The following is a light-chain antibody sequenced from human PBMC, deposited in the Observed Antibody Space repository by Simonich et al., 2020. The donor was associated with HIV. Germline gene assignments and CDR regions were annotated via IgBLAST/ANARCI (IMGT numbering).Light chain of an antibody. Sequence: SYVLTQPPSVSVAPGKTARITCGGKNIGSKSVHWYQQKPGQAPVLVVYDDNDRPSGIPERFSGSNSGNTATLTISRVEAGDEADYYCQVWDSSSDHVVFGGGTKLTVL. J-gene: IGLJ2*01. CDR3: QVWDSSSDHVV. V-gene: IGLV3-21*03. CDR2: DDN. CDR1: NIGSKS.